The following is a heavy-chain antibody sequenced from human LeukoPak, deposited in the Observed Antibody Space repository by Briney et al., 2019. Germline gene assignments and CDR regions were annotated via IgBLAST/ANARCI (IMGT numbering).Heavy chain of an antibody. CDR1: GFTFSSYA. J-gene: IGHJ3*02. CDR2: ISGSGGST. V-gene: IGHV3-23*01. D-gene: IGHD4-17*01. CDR3: AKVGITTVTTRGAFDI. Sequence: GGSLRLSCAASGFTFSSYAMSWVRQAPGPGLERVSAISGSGGSTSYADSVKGRFTISRDNSKNTLYLQMNSLRAEDTAVYYCAKVGITTVTTRGAFDIWGQGTMVTVSS.